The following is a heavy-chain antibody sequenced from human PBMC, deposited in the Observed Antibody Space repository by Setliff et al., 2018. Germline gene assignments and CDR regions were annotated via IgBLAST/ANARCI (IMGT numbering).Heavy chain of an antibody. D-gene: IGHD5-12*01. CDR3: ARGGTFRYFDF. J-gene: IGHJ4*02. V-gene: IGHV4-59*01. CDR1: GGSISTYY. CDR2: VYYSGLT. Sequence: PSETLSLTCTVSGGSISTYYWSWIRQPPGKGLEFIGYVYYSGLTNYDPSLKSRVTMSVDTSKNQFSLKLRSVTAADTAVYYCARGGTFRYFDFWGQGALVTVSS.